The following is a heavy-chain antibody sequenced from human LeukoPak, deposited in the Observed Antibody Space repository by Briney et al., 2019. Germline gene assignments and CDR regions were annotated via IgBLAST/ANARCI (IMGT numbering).Heavy chain of an antibody. Sequence: GESLKISCQGPGYRFTTYWIGWVRQMPGKGLGWMGIIYPGDSDTRYSPSFQGQVTFQADKSITTAYPEWSSLKASDTAMYSCARLVAVAGLSWYFDYWGQGALVTVSS. J-gene: IGHJ4*02. V-gene: IGHV5-51*01. CDR1: GYRFTTYW. CDR3: ARLVAVAGLSWYFDY. CDR2: IYPGDSDT. D-gene: IGHD6-19*01.